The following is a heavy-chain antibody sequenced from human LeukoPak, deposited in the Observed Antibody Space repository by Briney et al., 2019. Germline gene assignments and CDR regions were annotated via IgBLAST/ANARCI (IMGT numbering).Heavy chain of an antibody. CDR3: AREGHYYDSSGYLY. D-gene: IGHD3-22*01. Sequence: ASVKVSCKASGSTFSSYDINWVRQATGQGLEWMGWMNPNSGGTNYAQKLQGRVTMTTDTSTSTAYMELRSLRSDDTAVYYCAREGHYYDSSGYLYWGQGTLVTVSS. J-gene: IGHJ4*02. CDR1: GSTFSSYD. V-gene: IGHV1-18*01. CDR2: MNPNSGGT.